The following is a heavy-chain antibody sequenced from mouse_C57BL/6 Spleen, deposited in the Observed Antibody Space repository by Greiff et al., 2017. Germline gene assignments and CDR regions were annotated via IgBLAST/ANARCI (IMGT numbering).Heavy chain of an antibody. Sequence: VQLQQSGPELVKPGASVKISCKASGYSFTSYCMSWVKQSPENSLEWIGEINPSGGCTTYNEKFKAKATLTVDKSSSTAYMQLRSLTSEDSAVYYCDLGGTVYAIDYWGQGTSLTVSS. CDR3: DLGGTVYAIDY. J-gene: IGHJ2*02. V-gene: IGHV1-42*01. CDR2: INPSGGCT. CDR1: GYSFTSYC. D-gene: IGHD4-1*01.